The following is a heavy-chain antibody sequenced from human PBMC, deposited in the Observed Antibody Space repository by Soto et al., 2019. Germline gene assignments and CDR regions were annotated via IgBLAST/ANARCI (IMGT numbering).Heavy chain of an antibody. CDR2: IKSKTDGGTI. D-gene: IGHD3-3*01. CDR3: TTDKREPYDFWSGYQRHFDY. CDR1: GFTFSNAW. J-gene: IGHJ4*02. Sequence: GGSLSLSCAASGFTFSNAWMNWVRQAPGKGLEWVGRIKSKTDGGTIDYAAPVKGRFTISRDDSKKTLYLQMNSLKTEDTAVYYCTTDKREPYDFWSGYQRHFDYWGQGTLVTVSS. V-gene: IGHV3-15*07.